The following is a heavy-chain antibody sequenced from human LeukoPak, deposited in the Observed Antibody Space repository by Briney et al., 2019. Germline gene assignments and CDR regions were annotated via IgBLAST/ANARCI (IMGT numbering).Heavy chain of an antibody. Sequence: GGSLRLSCAGSGFRFSSHGMHWVRQAPGKGLEWLGYIWYDGSNPDYVDPVKGRFTISRDNSKNTVYLQMNSLSAEDTVVYHCARFVGSDYTGSFDLWGQGTPVTVSS. CDR1: GFRFSSHG. CDR3: ARFVGSDYTGSFDL. V-gene: IGHV3-33*01. CDR2: IWYDGSNP. J-gene: IGHJ4*02. D-gene: IGHD3-10*01.